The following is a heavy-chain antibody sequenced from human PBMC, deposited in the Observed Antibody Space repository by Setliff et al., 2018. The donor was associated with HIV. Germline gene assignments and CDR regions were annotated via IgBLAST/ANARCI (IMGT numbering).Heavy chain of an antibody. CDR2: ISGSGGAT. CDR3: AKAYSGYEYSTDY. J-gene: IGHJ4*02. CDR1: GFTFSSYA. V-gene: IGHV3-23*01. D-gene: IGHD5-12*01. Sequence: GESLKISCAASGFTFSSYAMTWVRQAPGKGLEWVSAISGSGGATYYADSVKGRFTISRGNSKNTLYLQMNSLRAEDTAVYYCAKAYSGYEYSTDYWGQGTLVTVSS.